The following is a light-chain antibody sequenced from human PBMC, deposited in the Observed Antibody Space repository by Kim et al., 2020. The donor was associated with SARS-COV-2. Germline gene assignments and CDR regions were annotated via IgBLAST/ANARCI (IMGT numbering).Light chain of an antibody. V-gene: IGLV3-19*01. Sequence: LGQTVSITCQGDRLKRYYTNWYQQKPGQAPVLVIYGKDNRPSGIPDRFSGSSSGDTASLTITGAQAEDEADYYCNSRHSGDSQLEVFGGGTQLTVL. CDR2: GKD. J-gene: IGLJ3*02. CDR1: RLKRYY. CDR3: NSRHSGDSQLEV.